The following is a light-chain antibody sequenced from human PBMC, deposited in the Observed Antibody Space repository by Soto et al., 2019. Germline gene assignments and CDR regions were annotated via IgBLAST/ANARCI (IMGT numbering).Light chain of an antibody. V-gene: IGLV2-14*03. CDR3: SSYTTSNTRQIV. Sequence: QSALTQPASVSGSPGQSITISCTGTSSDVGGYNYVSWYQHHPGKAPKLMIYDDSHRPSGVSNRFSGSKSGNTASLTISGLPPEDEADYYCSSYTTSNTRQIVLGTGTKVTVL. CDR2: DDS. J-gene: IGLJ1*01. CDR1: SSDVGGYNY.